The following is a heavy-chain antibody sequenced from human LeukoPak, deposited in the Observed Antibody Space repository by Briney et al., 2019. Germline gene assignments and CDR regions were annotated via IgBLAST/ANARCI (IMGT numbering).Heavy chain of an antibody. V-gene: IGHV3-48*04. CDR3: ASRVYDSSGKGGFDY. CDR2: ITSSSSSSTI. CDR1: GFTFSSYW. Sequence: GGSLRLSCAASGFTFSSYWMNWVRQAPGKGLEWVSYITSSSSSSTIYYADSVKGRFTISRDNAKNSLYLQMNSLRAEDTAVYYCASRVYDSSGKGGFDYWGQGTLVTVSS. D-gene: IGHD3-22*01. J-gene: IGHJ4*02.